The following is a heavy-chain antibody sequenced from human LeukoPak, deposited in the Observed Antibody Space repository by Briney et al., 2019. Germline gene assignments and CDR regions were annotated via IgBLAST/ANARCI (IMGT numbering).Heavy chain of an antibody. V-gene: IGHV4-34*12. D-gene: IGHD3-10*01. CDR1: GGSFRGYY. Sequence: SETLSLTCAVYGGSFRGYYWCWIRDPPGGGRGWSGELIHGVSTNYNPPLKSRVTISVDTSKNQFSLKLSSVTAADTAVYYCARLIHYYGSGRHLRSPWFDPWGQGTLVTVSS. J-gene: IGHJ5*02. CDR3: ARLIHYYGSGRHLRSPWFDP. CDR2: LIHGVST.